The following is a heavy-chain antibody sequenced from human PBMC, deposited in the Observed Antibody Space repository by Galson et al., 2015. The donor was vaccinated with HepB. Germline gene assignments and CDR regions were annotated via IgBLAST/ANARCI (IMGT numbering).Heavy chain of an antibody. CDR3: ARDGNYYDSSGYYPTFYPGALDY. CDR2: ISSSSSTI. J-gene: IGHJ4*02. D-gene: IGHD3-22*01. V-gene: IGHV3-48*02. Sequence: SLRLSCAASGFTFSSYSMNWVRQAPGKGLEWVSYISSSSSTIYYADSVKGRFTISRDNAKNSLYLQMNSLRDEDTAVYYCARDGNYYDSSGYYPTFYPGALDYWGQGTLVTVSS. CDR1: GFTFSSYS.